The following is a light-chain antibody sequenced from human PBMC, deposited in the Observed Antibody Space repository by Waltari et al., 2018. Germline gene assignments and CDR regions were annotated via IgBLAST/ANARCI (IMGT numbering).Light chain of an antibody. CDR1: HSNLGSNY. J-gene: IGLJ1*01. V-gene: IGLV1-47*01. CDR3: ASWDESHYV. Sequence: QSVLTQPPSASETPGQRVTISCSGSHSNLGSNYLYWYQQLPGSAPKLHIYRNNLRPSGVPDRFSASKYGTLASLVISGLRSEDEGVYYCASWDESHYVFGGGTTVTVL. CDR2: RNN.